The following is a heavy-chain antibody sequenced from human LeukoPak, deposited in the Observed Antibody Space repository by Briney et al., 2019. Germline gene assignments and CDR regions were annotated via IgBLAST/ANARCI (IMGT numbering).Heavy chain of an antibody. CDR3: ASPYGSGSYYGYYGMDV. Sequence: ASVKVSCKASGYTFTSYGISWVRQAPGQGLEGMGWISAYNGNTNYAQKLQGRVTMTTDTSTSTAYMELRSLRSDDTAVYYCASPYGSGSYYGYYGMDVWGQGTTVTVSS. CDR2: ISAYNGNT. V-gene: IGHV1-18*01. J-gene: IGHJ6*02. CDR1: GYTFTSYG. D-gene: IGHD3-10*01.